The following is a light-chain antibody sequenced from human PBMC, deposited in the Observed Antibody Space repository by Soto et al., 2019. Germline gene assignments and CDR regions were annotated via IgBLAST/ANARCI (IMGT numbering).Light chain of an antibody. CDR1: QSVTSSY. V-gene: IGKV3-20*01. CDR3: QQYGSSPTT. Sequence: EIGLTQSPGTLSLSQGERATLSCRASQSVTSSYLAWWQQKPGQAPRLLIYGASSRATGIPDRFSGSGSGTDFTLTISRLEPEDFAVYFCQQYGSSPTTFGQGTKVDIK. CDR2: GAS. J-gene: IGKJ1*01.